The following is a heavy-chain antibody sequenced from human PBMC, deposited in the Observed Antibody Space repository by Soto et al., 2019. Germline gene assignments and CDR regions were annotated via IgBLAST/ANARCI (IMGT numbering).Heavy chain of an antibody. J-gene: IGHJ4*02. V-gene: IGHV4-30-4*01. D-gene: IGHD5-18*01. CDR3: ARDRMETAMVRGYYFAY. Sequence: PSETLSLPCTVSGGSISSSDYYWGWVRQPPGKGLEWIGYIYHTGSTYYNTSLKSRATISVDTSKNQFSLKLRSVTAADTAVYYCARDRMETAMVRGYYFAYWGQGTLVTVSS. CDR1: GGSISSSDYY. CDR2: IYHTGST.